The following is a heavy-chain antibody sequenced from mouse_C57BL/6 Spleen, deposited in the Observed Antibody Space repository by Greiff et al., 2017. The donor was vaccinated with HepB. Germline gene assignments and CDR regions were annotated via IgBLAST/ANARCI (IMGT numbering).Heavy chain of an antibody. V-gene: IGHV5-17*01. Sequence: EVKLQESGGGLVKPGGSLKLSCAASGFTFSDYGMHWVRQAPEKGLEWVAYISSGSSTIYYADTVKGRFTISRDNAKNTLFLQMTSLRSEDTAMYYCARWFTTVVATGAMDYWGQGTSVTVSS. CDR2: ISSGSSTI. CDR3: ARWFTTVVATGAMDY. J-gene: IGHJ4*01. CDR1: GFTFSDYG. D-gene: IGHD1-1*01.